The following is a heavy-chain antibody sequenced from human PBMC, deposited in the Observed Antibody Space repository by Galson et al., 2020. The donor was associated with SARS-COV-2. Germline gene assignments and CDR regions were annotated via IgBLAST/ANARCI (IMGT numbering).Heavy chain of an antibody. J-gene: IGHJ4*02. Sequence: SETLSLTCAVYGGSLRGYYWSWIRQSPGKGLEWIGRINHSGSTNYNPPLKSRVTISVDTSKNQFSLKLSSVTAADTAVYYCAREITGSTIFGVVLMLYFDCWGQGTLVTVSS. V-gene: IGHV4-34*01. CDR3: AREITGSTIFGVVLMLYFDC. CDR1: GGSLRGYY. D-gene: IGHD3-3*01. CDR2: INHSGST.